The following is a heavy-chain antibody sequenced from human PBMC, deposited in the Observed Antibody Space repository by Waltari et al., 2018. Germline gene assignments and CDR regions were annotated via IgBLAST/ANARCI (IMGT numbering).Heavy chain of an antibody. Sequence: QVQLVQSGAEVKKPGASVKVSCKVSGYTLTELSMPGVRQAPGKGLEWMGGFDPEDGETIYAQKFQGRVTMTEVTSTDTAYMELSSLRSEDTAVYYCATSTIFGVVHYRAGDYWGQGTLVTVSS. CDR1: GYTLTELS. D-gene: IGHD3-3*01. V-gene: IGHV1-24*01. J-gene: IGHJ4*02. CDR2: FDPEDGET. CDR3: ATSTIFGVVHYRAGDY.